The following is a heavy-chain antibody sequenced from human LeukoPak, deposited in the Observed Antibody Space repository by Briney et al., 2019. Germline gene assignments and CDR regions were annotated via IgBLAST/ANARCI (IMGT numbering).Heavy chain of an antibody. Sequence: GGSLRLSCTASGFTFGDYAMSWFRQAPGKGLEWISYISTSGNTIYYADSVKGRFTISRDNAKNSLFLQMNSLRAEDTAVYYCARGGYQLPVSVWGKGTTATVSS. CDR3: ARGGYQLPVSV. D-gene: IGHD2-2*01. J-gene: IGHJ6*04. CDR2: ISTSGNTI. V-gene: IGHV3-48*03. CDR1: GFTFGDYA.